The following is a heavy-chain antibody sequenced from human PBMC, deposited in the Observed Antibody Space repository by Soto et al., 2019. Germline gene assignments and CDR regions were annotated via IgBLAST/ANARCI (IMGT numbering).Heavy chain of an antibody. CDR2: IKQDGSEK. Sequence: PGGSLRLSCAASGLTFSSYWMSWVRQAPGKGLEWVANIKQDGSEKYYVDSVKGRFTISRDNAKNSLYLQMNSLRAEDTAVYYCAREGYYYDSSGYYAFDYWGQGTLVTVSS. V-gene: IGHV3-7*01. CDR1: GLTFSSYW. J-gene: IGHJ4*02. D-gene: IGHD3-22*01. CDR3: AREGYYYDSSGYYAFDY.